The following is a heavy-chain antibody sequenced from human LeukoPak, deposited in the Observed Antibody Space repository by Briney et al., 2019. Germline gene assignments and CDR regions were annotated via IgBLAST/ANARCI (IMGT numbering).Heavy chain of an antibody. J-gene: IGHJ6*02. Sequence: GGSLRLSCAASGFTFSSYGMHWVRQAPGKGLEWVAVISYDGSNKYYADSVKGRFTISRVNSKNTLYLQMNSLRAEDTAVYYCAKDHAAGYSSGLDVWGQGTTVTVSS. CDR3: AKDHAAGYSSGLDV. V-gene: IGHV3-30*18. CDR2: ISYDGSNK. CDR1: GFTFSSYG. D-gene: IGHD6-19*01.